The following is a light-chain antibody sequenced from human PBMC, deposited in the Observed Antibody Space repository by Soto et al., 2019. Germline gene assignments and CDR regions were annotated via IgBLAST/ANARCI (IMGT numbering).Light chain of an antibody. J-gene: IGLJ2*01. CDR2: DVS. CDR3: CSYAGSDTFEVV. Sequence: QSALTQPRSVSGSPGQSVTISCTGTSSDVGGYNYVSWYQQHPGKAPKLMIYDVSKRPSGVPDRFSGSKSGNTVSLTISGLQAEDEADYYCCSYAGSDTFEVVFGGGTKLTVL. V-gene: IGLV2-11*01. CDR1: SSDVGGYNY.